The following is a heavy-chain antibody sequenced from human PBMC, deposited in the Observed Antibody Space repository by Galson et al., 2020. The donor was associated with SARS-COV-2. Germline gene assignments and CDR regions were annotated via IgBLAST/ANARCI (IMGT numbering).Heavy chain of an antibody. CDR3: ARLSRFSYTDNWYFDL. CDR1: GGSFSGHY. D-gene: IGHD1-26*01. J-gene: IGHJ2*01. CDR2: FTQSGST. V-gene: IGHV4-34*01. Sequence: SETLSLTCAVYGGSFSGHYWSWIRQPPGKGLEWIGEFTQSGSTNYNPSLKSRVTISLDTSKNQFSLKQYSVTAADTAVYYCARLSRFSYTDNWYFDLWGRGTLVTVSS.